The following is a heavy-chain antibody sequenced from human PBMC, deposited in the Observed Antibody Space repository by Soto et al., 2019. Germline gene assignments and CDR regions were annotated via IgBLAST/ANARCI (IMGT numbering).Heavy chain of an antibody. Sequence: GGSLRLSCAASGFTFSSYAMSWVRQAPGKGLEWVSAISGSGGSTYYADSVKGRFTISRDNSKNTLYLQMNSLRAEDTAVYYCAKDVSSIAAGASRGVFDYWGQGTLVTVSS. J-gene: IGHJ4*02. D-gene: IGHD6-13*01. V-gene: IGHV3-23*01. CDR2: ISGSGGST. CDR1: GFTFSSYA. CDR3: AKDVSSIAAGASRGVFDY.